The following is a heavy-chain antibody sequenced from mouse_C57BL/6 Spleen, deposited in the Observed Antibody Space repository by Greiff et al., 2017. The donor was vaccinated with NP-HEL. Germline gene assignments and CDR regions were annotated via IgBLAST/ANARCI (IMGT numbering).Heavy chain of an antibody. CDR2: ISSGSSTI. V-gene: IGHV5-17*01. Sequence: EVKLMESGGGLVKPGGSLKLSCAASGFTFSDYGMHWVRQAPEKGLEWVAYISSGSSTIYYADTVKGRFTISRDNAKNTLFLQMTSLRSEDTAMYYCARDARRAMDYWGQGTSVTVSS. CDR3: ARDARRAMDY. J-gene: IGHJ4*01. CDR1: GFTFSDYG.